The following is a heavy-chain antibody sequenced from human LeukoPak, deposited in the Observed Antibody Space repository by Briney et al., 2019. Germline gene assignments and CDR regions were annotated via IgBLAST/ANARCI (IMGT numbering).Heavy chain of an antibody. D-gene: IGHD1-1*01. V-gene: IGHV1-46*01. CDR3: ARAVQGFDY. CDR1: GYTFTSYY. Sequence: ASVKVSCKASGYTFTSYYMHWVRQAPGQGLEWMGIINASDGRTSYAQKFQGRVTMTRDMSTSTVYMELSSLRSEDTAVYYCARAVQGFDYWGQGTLVTVSS. CDR2: INASDGRT. J-gene: IGHJ4*02.